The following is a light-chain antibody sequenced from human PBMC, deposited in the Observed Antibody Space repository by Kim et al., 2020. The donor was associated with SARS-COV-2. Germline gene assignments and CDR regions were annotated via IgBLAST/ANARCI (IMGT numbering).Light chain of an antibody. CDR2: EDD. CDR1: SGNIANYY. J-gene: IGLJ3*02. V-gene: IGLV6-57*01. CDR3: QSYDNSSLWV. Sequence: NFMLTQPLSVSESPGKTVTISCTHSSGNIANYYVQWYQHRPGSSPTIVIYEDDQRPSGVSDRFSGSIDSSSNSASLTISGLQTEDEADYYCQSYDNSSLWVFGGRTQLTVL.